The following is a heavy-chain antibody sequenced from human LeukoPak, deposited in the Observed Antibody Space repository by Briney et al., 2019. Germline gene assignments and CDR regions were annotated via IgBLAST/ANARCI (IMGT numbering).Heavy chain of an antibody. V-gene: IGHV3-33*01. Sequence: GGSLRLSCAASGFIFSSYGMHWVRQAPGKGLEWVAVIWYDGSNKYYADSVKGRFTISRDNSKNTLYLQMNSLRAEDTAVYYCARERIILNDWLLWTVDYWGQGTLVTVSS. J-gene: IGHJ4*02. CDR3: ARERIILNDWLLWTVDY. CDR2: IWYDGSNK. CDR1: GFIFSSYG. D-gene: IGHD3-9*01.